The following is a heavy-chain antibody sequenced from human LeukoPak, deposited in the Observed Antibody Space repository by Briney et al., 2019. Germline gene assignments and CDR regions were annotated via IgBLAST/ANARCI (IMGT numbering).Heavy chain of an antibody. Sequence: PSETLSLTCAVYGGSFSGYYWRWIRQPPGKGLEWIGEINHSGCTNYNPSLKSRVTISVDTSKNQFSLKLSSVTAADTAVYYCARGRLGFWSGYHHYFDYWGQGTLVTVSS. V-gene: IGHV4-34*01. CDR3: ARGRLGFWSGYHHYFDY. J-gene: IGHJ4*02. CDR1: GGSFSGYY. D-gene: IGHD3-3*01. CDR2: INHSGCT.